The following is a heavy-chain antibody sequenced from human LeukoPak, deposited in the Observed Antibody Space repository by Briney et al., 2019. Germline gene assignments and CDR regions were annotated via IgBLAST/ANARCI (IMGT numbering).Heavy chain of an antibody. V-gene: IGHV4-38-2*02. D-gene: IGHD3/OR15-3a*01. Sequence: SETLSLTCTVSGYSISSGYYWGWFRQPPGKGLEWIGSIYHSGSTYYNPSLKSRVTISVDTSKNQFSLKLSSVTAADTAVYYCARVSPIWTGTNWFDPWGQGTLVTVSS. CDR3: ARVSPIWTGTNWFDP. CDR2: IYHSGST. CDR1: GYSISSGYY. J-gene: IGHJ5*02.